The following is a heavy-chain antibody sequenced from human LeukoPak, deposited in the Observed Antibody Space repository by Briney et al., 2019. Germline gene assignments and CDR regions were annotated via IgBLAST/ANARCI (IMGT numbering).Heavy chain of an antibody. CDR3: ARNLIPEQLVLNF. CDR2: IYYTGST. J-gene: IGHJ4*02. V-gene: IGHV4-59*01. Sequence: SETLSLTCTVSGGSISSYYWNWIRQPPGKGLEWIGYIYYTGSTNYNPSLKSRVTMSVDTSKNQFSLNLRSVTPEDTAVYYCARNLIPEQLVLNFWGQGTLVTVSS. CDR1: GGSISSYY. D-gene: IGHD6-13*01.